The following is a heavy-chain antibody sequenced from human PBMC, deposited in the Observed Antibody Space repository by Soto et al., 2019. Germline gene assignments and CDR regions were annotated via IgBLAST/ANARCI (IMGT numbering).Heavy chain of an antibody. CDR3: ARDYSSTLYYFDY. CDR2: IKQDGSEK. V-gene: IGHV3-7*01. CDR1: GFTFSTYL. J-gene: IGHJ4*02. Sequence: PGGSLRLSCAASGFTFSTYLMTWVRQAPGKGLEWVANIKQDGSEKYCVDSVKGRFTISRDNAKNSLYLQMNSLRAEDTAVYYCARDYSSTLYYFDYWGQGTLVTVSS. D-gene: IGHD2-2*01.